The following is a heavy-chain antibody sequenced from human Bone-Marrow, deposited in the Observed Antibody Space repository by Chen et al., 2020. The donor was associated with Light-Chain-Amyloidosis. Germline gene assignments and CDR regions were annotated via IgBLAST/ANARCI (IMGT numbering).Heavy chain of an antibody. CDR3: AKDISYDDILPGYPADAFDI. CDR2: IRGSGGSR. V-gene: IGHV3-23*04. J-gene: IGHJ3*02. Sequence: EVQLVESGGGLLQRGGSLRLSCAASGFAFSSYAMSWVRQAPGKGLEWVSTIRGSGGSRYYGDSVKGRLTISRVNSKSALFLQMNSLRAEDTAVYYCAKDISYDDILPGYPADAFDIWGQGTMVTVSS. CDR1: GFAFSSYA. D-gene: IGHD3-9*01.